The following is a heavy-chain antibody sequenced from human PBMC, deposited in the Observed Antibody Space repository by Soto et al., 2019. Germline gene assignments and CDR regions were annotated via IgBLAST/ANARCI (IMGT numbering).Heavy chain of an antibody. V-gene: IGHV3-30-3*01. CDR2: ISYDGSNK. J-gene: IGHJ4*02. CDR1: GFTFSSYA. D-gene: IGHD5-18*01. Sequence: PGGSLRLSCAASGFTFSSYAMHWVSQAPGKGLEWVAVISYDGSNKYYADSVKGRFTISRDNSKNTLYLQMNSLRAEDTAVYYCARDTADTAMAYYFDYWGQGTLVTVSS. CDR3: ARDTADTAMAYYFDY.